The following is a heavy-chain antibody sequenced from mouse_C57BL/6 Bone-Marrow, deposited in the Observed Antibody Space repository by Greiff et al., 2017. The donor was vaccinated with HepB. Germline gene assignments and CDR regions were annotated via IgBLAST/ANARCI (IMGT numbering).Heavy chain of an antibody. Sequence: QVQLQQPGAELVKPGASVKMSCKASGYTFTSYWITWVKQRPGQGLEWIGNINPSNGGTNYNEKFKSKATLTVDKSSSTAYMQLSSLTSEDSAVYYCARSDYSNPFAYWGQGTLVTVSA. CDR2: INPSNGGT. V-gene: IGHV1-53*01. J-gene: IGHJ3*01. D-gene: IGHD2-5*01. CDR1: GYTFTSYW. CDR3: ARSDYSNPFAY.